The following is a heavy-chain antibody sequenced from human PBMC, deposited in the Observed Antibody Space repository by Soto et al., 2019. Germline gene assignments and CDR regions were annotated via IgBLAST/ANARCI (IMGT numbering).Heavy chain of an antibody. CDR3: AKDRSPMYSSSWYDY. J-gene: IGHJ4*02. V-gene: IGHV3-30*18. Sequence: QVQLVESGGGVVQPGRSLRLSCAASGFTFSSYGMHWVRKAPGKGLEWVAVISYDGSNKYYADSVKGRFTISRDNSKNTLYLQMNSLRAEDTAVYYCAKDRSPMYSSSWYDYWGQGTLVTVSS. CDR2: ISYDGSNK. CDR1: GFTFSSYG. D-gene: IGHD6-13*01.